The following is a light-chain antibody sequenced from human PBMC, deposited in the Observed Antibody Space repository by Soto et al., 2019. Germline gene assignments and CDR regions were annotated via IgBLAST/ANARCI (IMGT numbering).Light chain of an antibody. CDR1: QSISSD. J-gene: IGKJ1*01. CDR3: QQYGTAPWT. V-gene: IGKV3-15*01. CDR2: GAS. Sequence: EIVMTQSPATLSVSPGERATLYCRASQSISSDAAWYQQKPGQAPRLLTYGASTTATGIPARFSGSGSGTEFTLTISRLEPEDFAVYYCQQYGTAPWTFGQGTKV.